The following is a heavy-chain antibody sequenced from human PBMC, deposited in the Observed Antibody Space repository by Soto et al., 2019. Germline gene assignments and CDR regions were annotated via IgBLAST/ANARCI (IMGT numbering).Heavy chain of an antibody. CDR1: GFTFSSYG. CDR3: ARDIVRLPMVRGVTFDY. CDR2: IWYDGSNK. Sequence: QVQLVESGGGVVQPGRSLRLSCAASGFTFSSYGMHWVRQAPGKGLEWVAVIWYDGSNKYYADSVKGRFTISRDNSKNTLYQQMNSPRAEATAVYYCARDIVRLPMVRGVTFDYWGQGTLVTVSS. D-gene: IGHD3-10*01. J-gene: IGHJ4*02. V-gene: IGHV3-33*01.